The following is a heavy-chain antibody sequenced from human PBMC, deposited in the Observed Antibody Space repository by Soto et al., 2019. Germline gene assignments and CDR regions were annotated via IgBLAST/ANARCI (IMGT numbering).Heavy chain of an antibody. CDR3: ARVGSGWYYFDY. J-gene: IGHJ4*02. CDR1: GFTVSSNY. Sequence: GGSLILSCAASGFTVSSNYMSWVRQAPGKGLEWVSVIYSGGSTYYADSVKGRFTISRDNSKNSLYLQMNSLRAEDTAVYYCARVGSGWYYFDYWGQGTLVTVSS. V-gene: IGHV3-66*01. CDR2: IYSGGST. D-gene: IGHD6-19*01.